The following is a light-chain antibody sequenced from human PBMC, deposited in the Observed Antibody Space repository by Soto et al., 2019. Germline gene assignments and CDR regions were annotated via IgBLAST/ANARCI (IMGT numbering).Light chain of an antibody. CDR3: QQYHNWPIT. CDR2: DAS. J-gene: IGKJ5*01. CDR1: HSLLHSDGKTY. V-gene: IGKV2-29*01. Sequence: DIVMTQTPLSLSVTPGQPASISCKSIHSLLHSDGKTYLYWYLQKPGQAPRILMYDASTRATGISARFSGSGSGTEFTLTISSLQSEDFAVYYCQQYHNWPITFGQGTRLEIK.